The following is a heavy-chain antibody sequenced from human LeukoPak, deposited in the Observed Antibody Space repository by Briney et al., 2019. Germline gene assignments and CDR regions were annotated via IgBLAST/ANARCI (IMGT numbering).Heavy chain of an antibody. D-gene: IGHD2-2*01. CDR3: ARVAGYCSSTSCPQYFDY. CDR2: IYYSGST. J-gene: IGHJ4*02. CDR1: GGSISSGDYY. Sequence: SQILSLTCTVSGGSISSGDYYWSWIRQPPGKGLEWIGNIYYSGSTYYNPSLKSRVTISVDTSKNQFSLKLSSVTAADTAVYYCARVAGYCSSTSCPQYFDYWGQGTLVTVSS. V-gene: IGHV4-30-4*01.